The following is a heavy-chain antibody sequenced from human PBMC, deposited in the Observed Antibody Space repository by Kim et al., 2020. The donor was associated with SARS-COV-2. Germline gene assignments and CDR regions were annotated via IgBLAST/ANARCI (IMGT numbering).Heavy chain of an antibody. CDR1: GYTFTSYA. Sequence: ASVMVSCKASGYTFTSYAMNWVRQAPGQGLEWMGWINTNTGNPTYAQGFTGRFVFSLDTSVSTAYLQISSLKAEDTAVYYCAREILVPPHWYFDLWGRGTLVTVSS. D-gene: IGHD2-8*02. CDR3: AREILVPPHWYFDL. J-gene: IGHJ2*01. CDR2: INTNTGNP. V-gene: IGHV7-4-1*02.